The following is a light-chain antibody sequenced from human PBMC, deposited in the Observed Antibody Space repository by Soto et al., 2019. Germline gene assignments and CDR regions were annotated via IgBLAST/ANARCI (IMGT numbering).Light chain of an antibody. J-gene: IGKJ1*01. Sequence: DIQMTQSPSSLSASLGDRVTITCRASQGISNYLAWYQQKPGKVPKLLIYAASTLQSGVPSRFSGSGSGTDITLTISSLQPEDVATYYWQKHNSAPRTFGQGTKVEIK. CDR1: QGISNY. CDR3: QKHNSAPRT. V-gene: IGKV1-27*01. CDR2: AAS.